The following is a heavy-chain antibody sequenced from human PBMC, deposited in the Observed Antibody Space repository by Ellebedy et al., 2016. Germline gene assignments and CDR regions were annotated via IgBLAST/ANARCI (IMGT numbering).Heavy chain of an antibody. CDR2: IYYSGST. V-gene: IGHV4-39*07. CDR1: GGSISSRGFY. J-gene: IGHJ4*02. D-gene: IGHD1-1*01. Sequence: SETLSLTCTVSGGSISSRGFYWGWVRQPPGKGLEWIASIYYSGSTYYSPSLKSRVTISRDTSKSQFSLTLNSVTAADTAVYYCARVGTLADFDSWGQGTLVTVSS. CDR3: ARVGTLADFDS.